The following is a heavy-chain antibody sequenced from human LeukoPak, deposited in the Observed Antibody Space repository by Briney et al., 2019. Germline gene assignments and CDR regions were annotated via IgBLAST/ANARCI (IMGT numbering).Heavy chain of an antibody. J-gene: IGHJ6*02. CDR3: ARDQWLLPIDYYYYGMDV. V-gene: IGHV4-4*07. Sequence: SETLSLTCIVSGGSINNFYWNWIRQPAGKGLEWIGRVHDSGNTSYNPSLKSRVTMSVDRSKNQFSLKFTSVTAADTAVYYCARDQWLLPIDYYYYGMDVWGQGTTVTVPS. CDR2: VHDSGNT. CDR1: GGSINNFY. D-gene: IGHD3-22*01.